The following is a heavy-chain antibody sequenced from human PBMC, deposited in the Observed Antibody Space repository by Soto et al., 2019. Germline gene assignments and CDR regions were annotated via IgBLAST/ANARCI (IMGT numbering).Heavy chain of an antibody. V-gene: IGHV3-33*01. J-gene: IGHJ6*02. Sequence: QVQLVESGGGVVQPGGSLRISCEGSGFTFSRYGMHWVRQAPGKGLEWVAVIWFDGGRKYYADSVKSRFTISRDNSKSTVYLQMNSLRGEDTAVYYGASTKTKEFDGLDVWGQGTTVIVSS. CDR2: IWFDGGRK. CDR3: ASTKTKEFDGLDV. CDR1: GFTFSRYG. D-gene: IGHD2-8*01.